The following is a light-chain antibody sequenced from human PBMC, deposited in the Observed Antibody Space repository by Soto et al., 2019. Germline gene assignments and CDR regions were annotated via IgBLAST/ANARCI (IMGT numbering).Light chain of an antibody. CDR2: GAS. Sequence: EIVITQSPATLSLSPGERATLSFRASQSVSSNLAWYQQKPGQAPRLLIYGASTRATGIPVRFSGSGSGTEFTLTISSLQSEDFAVYYCQQYSNWPPLTFGGGTKVDIK. CDR3: QQYSNWPPLT. V-gene: IGKV3-15*01. CDR1: QSVSSN. J-gene: IGKJ4*01.